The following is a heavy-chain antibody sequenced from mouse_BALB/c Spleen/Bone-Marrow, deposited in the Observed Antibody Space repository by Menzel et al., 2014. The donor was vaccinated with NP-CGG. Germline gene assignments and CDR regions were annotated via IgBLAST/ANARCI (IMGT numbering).Heavy chain of an antibody. CDR3: ARETGYAYGNFAMDY. Sequence: EVKLMESGGGLVQPGGSLRLSCEASGFTSIDYYMTWVRQPPGKALEWLGFIRNRANGYTTEYSASVKGRFTISRDISQSIFYLQMNTLRAEDSATYYCARETGYAYGNFAMDYWGQGTSVTVSS. CDR1: GFTSIDYY. CDR2: IRNRANGYTT. V-gene: IGHV7-3*02. J-gene: IGHJ4*01. D-gene: IGHD2-1*01.